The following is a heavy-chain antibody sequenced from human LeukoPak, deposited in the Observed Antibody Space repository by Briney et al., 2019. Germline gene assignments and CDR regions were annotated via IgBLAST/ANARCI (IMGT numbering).Heavy chain of an antibody. CDR3: AKDHSTKVGADFDY. J-gene: IGHJ4*02. CDR2: IRYDGSNK. V-gene: IGHV3-30*02. D-gene: IGHD1-26*01. Sequence: GGSLRLSCAASGFTFSSDGMHWVRQAPGKGLEWVAFIRYDGSNKYYADSVKGRFTISRDNSKNTLYLQMNSLRAEDTAVYYCAKDHSTKVGADFDYWGQGTLVTVSS. CDR1: GFTFSSDG.